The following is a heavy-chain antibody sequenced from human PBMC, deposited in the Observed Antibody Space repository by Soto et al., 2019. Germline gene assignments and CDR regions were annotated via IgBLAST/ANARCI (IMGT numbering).Heavy chain of an antibody. CDR3: ARLSEESSSSNYYYFYMDV. Sequence: QVQLVQSGSEGKAPGASMKISCQASGYTFTRYDITWVRQATGQGLEWMGWMNPQTGNTAYAEKFQGRVTMTRSTSINTAYMELSGLRSEDTAVYYCARLSEESSSSNYYYFYMDVWGKGSTVTVSS. CDR2: MNPQTGNT. D-gene: IGHD6-6*01. CDR1: GYTFTRYD. J-gene: IGHJ6*03. V-gene: IGHV1-8*01.